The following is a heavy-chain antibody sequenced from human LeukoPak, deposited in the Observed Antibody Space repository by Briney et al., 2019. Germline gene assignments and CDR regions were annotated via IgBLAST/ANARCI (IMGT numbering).Heavy chain of an antibody. Sequence: GGSLRLSCVGSGFTFSNYWMRWVRQAPGKGLEWVASIRQDGNEKYSVDSVKGRFTISRENGKNSLYLQMNSLRADDTAVYYCARERGYCSGGSCFPPDYWGQGTLVTVSS. V-gene: IGHV3-7*01. D-gene: IGHD2-15*01. J-gene: IGHJ4*02. CDR3: ARERGYCSGGSCFPPDY. CDR1: GFTFSNYW. CDR2: IRQDGNEK.